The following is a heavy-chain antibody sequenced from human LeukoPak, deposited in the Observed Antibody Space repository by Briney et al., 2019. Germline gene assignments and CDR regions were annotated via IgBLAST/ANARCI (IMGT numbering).Heavy chain of an antibody. V-gene: IGHV3-30*02. CDR1: AFTFSSYG. D-gene: IGHD2-2*01. Sequence: PGGSLRLSCAASAFTFSSYGMHWVRQAPGKGLEWVAFNRYDGSNKYYADSVKGRFTISRDNSKNTLYLQMNSLRAEDTAVYYCAKDAYLGYCSSTSCYERGVDYWGQGTLVTVSS. J-gene: IGHJ4*02. CDR3: AKDAYLGYCSSTSCYERGVDY. CDR2: NRYDGSNK.